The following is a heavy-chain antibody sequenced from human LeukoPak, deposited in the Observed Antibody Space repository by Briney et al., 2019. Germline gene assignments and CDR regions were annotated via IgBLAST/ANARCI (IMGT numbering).Heavy chain of an antibody. Sequence: GESLKISCKGSGYSFTNYWIGWVRQMPGKGLEWMAIIYPADSDTRYSPSFQGQVSISADKSISTAYLQWTSLKASDTAIYYCARAVAGLSNAFDIWGQGTMVTVSS. CDR3: ARAVAGLSNAFDI. CDR2: IYPADSDT. D-gene: IGHD6-19*01. CDR1: GYSFTNYW. J-gene: IGHJ3*02. V-gene: IGHV5-51*01.